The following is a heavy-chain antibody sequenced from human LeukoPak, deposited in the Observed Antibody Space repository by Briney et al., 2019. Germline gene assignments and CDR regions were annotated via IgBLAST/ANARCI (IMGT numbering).Heavy chain of an antibody. V-gene: IGHV4-34*01. CDR3: ARTSSSRRYTDY. J-gene: IGHJ4*02. CDR2: LNHSGSA. CDR1: GGSFTDCY. Sequence: SETLSLTCTVYGGSFTDCYWTWIRQPPGKGLEWIGELNHSGSANYNPSLKSRVTISLDTSKKQFSLKLTSVTAADTAIYYCARTSSSRRYTDYWGQGTLVTVSS. D-gene: IGHD3-16*02.